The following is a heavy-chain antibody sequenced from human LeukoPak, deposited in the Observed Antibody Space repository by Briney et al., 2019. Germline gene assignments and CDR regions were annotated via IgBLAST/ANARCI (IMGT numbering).Heavy chain of an antibody. CDR1: GGSISSYY. D-gene: IGHD6-19*01. CDR3: ARAETSSGRIDY. Sequence: SETLSLTCTVSGGSISSYYWSWIRQPPGKGLEWIGYIYYSGSTNYNPSLKSRVTISVDTSKNQFSLKLSSVTAADTAVYYCARAETSSGRIDYWXXGTPVTVSS. J-gene: IGHJ4*02. V-gene: IGHV4-59*01. CDR2: IYYSGST.